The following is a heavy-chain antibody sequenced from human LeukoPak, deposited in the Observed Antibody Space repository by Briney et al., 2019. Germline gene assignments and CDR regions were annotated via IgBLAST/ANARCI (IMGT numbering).Heavy chain of an antibody. CDR1: GYTFTSYG. J-gene: IGHJ4*02. D-gene: IGHD3-16*02. CDR2: ISAYNGNT. Sequence: ASVKVSCKASGYTFTSYGISWVRQAPGQGLEWMGWISAYNGNTNYAQKLQGRVTMTTDTSTSTAYMELRSLRSDDTAVYYCARDGMITFGGVIVPFDYWGQGTLVTVSP. V-gene: IGHV1-18*01. CDR3: ARDGMITFGGVIVPFDY.